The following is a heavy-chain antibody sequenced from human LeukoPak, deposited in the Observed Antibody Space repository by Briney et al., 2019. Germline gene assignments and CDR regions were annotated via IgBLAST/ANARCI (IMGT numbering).Heavy chain of an antibody. CDR3: AKDRPLWFGEDRGLDY. CDR2: ISYDGSNK. Sequence: GGSLRLSCAASGFTFSSYGMHWVRQAPGKGLEWVAVISYDGSNKYYADSEKGRFTISRDNSKNTLYLQMNSLRAEDTAVYYCAKDRPLWFGEDRGLDYWGQGTLVTVSS. D-gene: IGHD3-10*01. V-gene: IGHV3-30*18. CDR1: GFTFSSYG. J-gene: IGHJ4*02.